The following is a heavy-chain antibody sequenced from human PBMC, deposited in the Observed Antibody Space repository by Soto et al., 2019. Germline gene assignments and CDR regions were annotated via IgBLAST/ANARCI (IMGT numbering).Heavy chain of an antibody. J-gene: IGHJ6*02. V-gene: IGHV3-33*01. Sequence: QVQLVESGGGVVQPGRSLRLSCAASGFTFSSYGMHWVRQAPGKGLEWVAVIWYDGSNKYYADSVKGRFTISRDNSKNTLYLQMNSLRAEDTAVYYCAREDSGSFQCYGMDVWGQGTTVTVSS. CDR3: AREDSGSFQCYGMDV. D-gene: IGHD1-26*01. CDR2: IWYDGSNK. CDR1: GFTFSSYG.